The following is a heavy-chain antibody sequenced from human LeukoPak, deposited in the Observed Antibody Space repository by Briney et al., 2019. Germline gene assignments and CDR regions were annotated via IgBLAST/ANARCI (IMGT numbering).Heavy chain of an antibody. Sequence: GGSLRLSCAASGFTVSSNYMSWVRQAPGKGLEWVSVIYSGGSTYYADSVKGRFTISRDNSKNTLYLQMNSLRAEDTAVYYCARAPAILRYFDWLSHQPYFDYWGQGTLVTVSS. D-gene: IGHD3-9*01. V-gene: IGHV3-66*01. CDR1: GFTVSSNY. CDR2: IYSGGST. J-gene: IGHJ4*02. CDR3: ARAPAILRYFDWLSHQPYFDY.